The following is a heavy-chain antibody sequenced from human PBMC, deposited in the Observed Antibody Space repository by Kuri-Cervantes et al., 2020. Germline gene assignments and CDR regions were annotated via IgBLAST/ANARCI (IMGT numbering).Heavy chain of an antibody. D-gene: IGHD6-13*01. Sequence: GGSLRLSCAASGFTFSSYSMNWVRLAPGKGLEWVSSISSSSSYIYYADSVKGRFTISRDNAKNSLYLQMNSLRAEDTAVYYCARVSAAGPDAFDIWGQGTMVTVSS. J-gene: IGHJ3*02. CDR3: ARVSAAGPDAFDI. V-gene: IGHV3-21*03. CDR1: GFTFSSYS. CDR2: ISSSSSYI.